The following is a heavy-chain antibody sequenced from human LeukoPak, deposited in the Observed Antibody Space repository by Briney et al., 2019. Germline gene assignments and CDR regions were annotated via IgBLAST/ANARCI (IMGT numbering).Heavy chain of an antibody. CDR2: ISGSGGST. V-gene: IGHV3-23*01. CDR1: GFTFSSYA. Sequence: GGSLRLSCAASGFTFSSYAMSWVRQPPGEGLEWVSSISGSGGSTYYADSVKGRFTISRDNSKNTLYLQMNSLRAEDTAVYYCAKGLLCLDYWGQGTLVTVSS. J-gene: IGHJ4*02. D-gene: IGHD2/OR15-2a*01. CDR3: AKGLLCLDY.